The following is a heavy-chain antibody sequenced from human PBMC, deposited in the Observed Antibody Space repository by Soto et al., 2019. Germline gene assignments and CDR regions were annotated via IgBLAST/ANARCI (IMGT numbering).Heavy chain of an antibody. V-gene: IGHV5-10-1*01. Sequence: GESLKISCKGSGYSFTSYWISWVRQMPGKGLERMGRIDPSDSYTNYSPSFQGHVTISADKSISTAYLQWSSLKASDTAMYYCARHLISIAADYGMDVWGQGTTVTVSS. J-gene: IGHJ6*02. CDR1: GYSFTSYW. CDR3: ARHLISIAADYGMDV. CDR2: IDPSDSYT. D-gene: IGHD6-13*01.